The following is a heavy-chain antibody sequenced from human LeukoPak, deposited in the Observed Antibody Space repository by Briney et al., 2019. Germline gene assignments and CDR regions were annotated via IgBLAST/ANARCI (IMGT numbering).Heavy chain of an antibody. CDR2: IIWIGGST. Sequence: RSGGSLRLSCAAPGFTFDVYGMSWVRQAPRKGLEWVSGIIWIGGSTGYADTVKGRFTISRDNAKNSLYLQMNSLRADDTALYYCARGYCSSTSCYTGYFDYWGQGTLVTVSS. V-gene: IGHV3-20*04. D-gene: IGHD2-2*02. J-gene: IGHJ4*02. CDR3: ARGYCSSTSCYTGYFDY. CDR1: GFTFDVYG.